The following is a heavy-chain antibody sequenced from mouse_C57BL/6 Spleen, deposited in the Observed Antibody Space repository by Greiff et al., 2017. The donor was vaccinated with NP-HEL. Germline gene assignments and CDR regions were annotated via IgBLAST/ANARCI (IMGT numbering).Heavy chain of an antibody. D-gene: IGHD1-1*01. J-gene: IGHJ4*01. V-gene: IGHV1-72*01. Sequence: VQLQPPGAELVKPGASVKLSCKASGYTFTSYWMHWVKQRPGRGLEWIGRIDPNSGGTKSTEKFKSKATLSVDKPSITAYMQLSSLTSEDSAVYYCARGLYYGSSYGHAMDYWGQGTSVTVSS. CDR1: GYTFTSYW. CDR3: ARGLYYGSSYGHAMDY. CDR2: IDPNSGGT.